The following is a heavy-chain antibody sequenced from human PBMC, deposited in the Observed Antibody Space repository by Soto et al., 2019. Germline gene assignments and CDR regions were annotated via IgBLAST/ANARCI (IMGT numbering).Heavy chain of an antibody. D-gene: IGHD1-26*01. CDR1: GFTFSSYG. CDR2: ISYDGSNK. J-gene: IGHJ6*02. V-gene: IGHV3-30*18. CDR3: AKDRPSGSRPYYYGMDV. Sequence: QVQLVESGRGVVQPGRSLRLSCAASGFTFSSYGMHWVRQAPXKGLEWVAVISYDGSNKYYADSVKGRFTISRDNSKNTXXXXMNSLXXXXXXVYYXAKDRPSGSRPYYYGMDVWGQGTTVTVSS.